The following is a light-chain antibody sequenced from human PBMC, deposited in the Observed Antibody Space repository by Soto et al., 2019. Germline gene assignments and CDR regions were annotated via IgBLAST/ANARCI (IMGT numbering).Light chain of an antibody. CDR2: GVF. CDR1: QSVKSNY. J-gene: IGKJ2*01. CDR3: QHYDGSPRT. V-gene: IGKV3-20*01. Sequence: ETVLTQSPGTVSLSPGERATLSCRTSQSVKSNYLAWYQQKPGQAPRLLIYGVFNRATGIPDRFSGSGSGTDFTLTISGLEPEDSAVYYCQHYDGSPRTFGQGTKLELK.